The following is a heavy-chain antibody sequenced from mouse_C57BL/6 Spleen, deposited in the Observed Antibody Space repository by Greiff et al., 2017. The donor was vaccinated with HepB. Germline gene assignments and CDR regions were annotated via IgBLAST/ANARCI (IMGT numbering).Heavy chain of an antibody. CDR1: GYAFSSSW. Sequence: VKLLESGPELVKPGASVKISCKASGYAFSSSWMNWVKQRPGKGLEWIGRIYPGDGDTNYNGKFKGKATLTADKSSSTAYMQLSSLTSEDSAVYFCAREGLYYGSSVYAMDYWGQGTSVTVSS. D-gene: IGHD1-1*01. V-gene: IGHV1-82*01. CDR2: IYPGDGDT. CDR3: AREGLYYGSSVYAMDY. J-gene: IGHJ4*01.